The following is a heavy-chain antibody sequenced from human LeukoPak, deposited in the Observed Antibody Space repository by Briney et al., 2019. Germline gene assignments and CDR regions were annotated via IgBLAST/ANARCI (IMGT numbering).Heavy chain of an antibody. CDR1: GGTFSSYA. CDR2: IIPIFGTA. CDR3: ARVDRSHFYLDV. J-gene: IGHJ6*03. V-gene: IGHV1-69*05. Sequence: SVKVSCKASGGTFSSYAISWVRQAPGQGLEWMGGIIPIFGTANYAQKFQGRVTITTDESTSTAYMELSSLRFEDTAMYYCARVDRSHFYLDVWGKGTTVTVSS.